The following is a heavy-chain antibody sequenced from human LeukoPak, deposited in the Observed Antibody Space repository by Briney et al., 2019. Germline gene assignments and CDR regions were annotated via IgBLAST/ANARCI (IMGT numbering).Heavy chain of an antibody. CDR2: INHSGGT. Sequence: SETLSLTCAVYGGSFSGYYWSWIRQPPGKGLEWIGEINHSGGTNYNPSLKSRVTISVDTSKNQFSLNLSSVTAADTAVYYCARVSWVRLTHHFDFWGQGTLVTVSS. CDR3: ARVSWVRLTHHFDF. CDR1: GGSFSGYY. J-gene: IGHJ4*02. D-gene: IGHD5-12*01. V-gene: IGHV4-34*01.